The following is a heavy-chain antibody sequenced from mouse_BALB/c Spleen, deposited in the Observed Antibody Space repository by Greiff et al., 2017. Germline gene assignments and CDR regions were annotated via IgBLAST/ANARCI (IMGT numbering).Heavy chain of an antibody. J-gene: IGHJ4*01. V-gene: IGHV7-3*02. CDR3: ARDIGGGYDFLAMDY. CDR1: GFTFTDYY. CDR2: IRNKANGYTT. D-gene: IGHD2-14*01. Sequence: EVMLVESGGGLVQPGGSLRLSCATSGFTFTDYYMSWVRQPPGKALEWLGFIRNKANGYTTEYSASVKGRFTISRDNSQSILYLQMNTLRAEDSATYYCARDIGGGYDFLAMDYWGQGTSVTVSS.